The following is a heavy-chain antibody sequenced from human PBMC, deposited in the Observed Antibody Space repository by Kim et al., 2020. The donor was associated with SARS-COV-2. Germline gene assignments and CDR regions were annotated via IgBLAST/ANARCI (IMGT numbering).Heavy chain of an antibody. J-gene: IGHJ6*02. V-gene: IGHV4-34*01. CDR1: GGSFSGYY. CDR2: INHSGST. D-gene: IGHD1-26*01. CDR3: ARWRMSGSYYSHYYYYGMDV. Sequence: SETLSLTCAVYGGSFSGYYWSWIRQPPGKGLEWIGEINHSGSTNYNPSLKSRVTISVDTSKNQFSLKLSSVTAADTAVYYCARWRMSGSYYSHYYYYGMDVWGQGTTVTVSS.